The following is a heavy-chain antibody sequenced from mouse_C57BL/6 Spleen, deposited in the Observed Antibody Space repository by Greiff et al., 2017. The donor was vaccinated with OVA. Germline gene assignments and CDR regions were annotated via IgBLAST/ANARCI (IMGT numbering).Heavy chain of an antibody. J-gene: IGHJ3*01. D-gene: IGHD2-2*01. V-gene: IGHV1-69*01. CDR1: GYTFTSYW. CDR2: IDPSDSYT. CDR3: ASPGGYDRGFAY. Sequence: VQLQQPGAELVMPGASVKLSCKASGYTFTSYWMHWVKQRPGQGLEWIGEIDPSDSYTNYNQKFKGKSTLTVDKSSSTAYMQLSSLTSEDSAVYYCASPGGYDRGFAYWGQGTLVTVSA.